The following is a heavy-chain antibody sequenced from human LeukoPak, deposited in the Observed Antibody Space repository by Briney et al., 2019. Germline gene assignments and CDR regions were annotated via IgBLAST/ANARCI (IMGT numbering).Heavy chain of an antibody. V-gene: IGHV1-18*01. CDR2: ISAYNGNT. J-gene: IGHJ4*02. Sequence: ASVKVSCKASGYTLTSYGISWVRQAPGQGLEWMGRISAYNGNTNYAQKLQGRVTMTTDTSTSTAYMELRSLRSDDTAVYYCARDPMRIYSSSSANSPFDYWGQGTLVTVSS. CDR1: GYTLTSYG. D-gene: IGHD6-6*01. CDR3: ARDPMRIYSSSSANSPFDY.